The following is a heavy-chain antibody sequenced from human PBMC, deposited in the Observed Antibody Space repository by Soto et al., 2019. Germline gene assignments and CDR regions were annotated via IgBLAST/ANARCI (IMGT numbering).Heavy chain of an antibody. D-gene: IGHD3-3*01. CDR3: ARGGPYDFPFDP. CDR2: IYYSGST. Sequence: SETLSLTCTVSGGSISSYYWSWIRQPPGKGLEWIGYIYYSGSTNYNPSLKSRVTISVDTSKNQFSLKLSSVTAADTAVYYCARGGPYDFPFDPWGQGTLVTVSS. J-gene: IGHJ5*02. CDR1: GGSISSYY. V-gene: IGHV4-59*08.